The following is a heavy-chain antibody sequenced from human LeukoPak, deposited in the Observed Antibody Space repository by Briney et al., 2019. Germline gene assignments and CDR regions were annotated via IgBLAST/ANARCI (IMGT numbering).Heavy chain of an antibody. CDR2: NNHSGST. CDR3: ARGGDIVVVPAATGPKGTFDY. D-gene: IGHD2-2*01. J-gene: IGHJ4*02. CDR1: GGSFSGYY. V-gene: IGHV4-34*01. Sequence: SETLSLTCAVYGGSFSGYYWSWIRQPPGKGLEWIGENNHSGSTNYNPSLKSRVTISVDTSKNQFSLKLSSVTAADTAVYYCARGGDIVVVPAATGPKGTFDYWGQGTLVTVSS.